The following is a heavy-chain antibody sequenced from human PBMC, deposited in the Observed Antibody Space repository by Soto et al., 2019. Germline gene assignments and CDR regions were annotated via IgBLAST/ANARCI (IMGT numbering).Heavy chain of an antibody. CDR2: INAGNGNT. CDR1: GYIFTSYI. J-gene: IGHJ3*02. Sequence: GASVKVSCKASGYIFTSYIMHWVRQAPGQRLEWMGWINAGNGNTKYSQKFQGGVTITRDTSASTAYMELSSLRSEDTAVYYCAADPPNEESDAFDIWGQGTMVTVSS. V-gene: IGHV1-3*01. CDR3: AADPPNEESDAFDI. D-gene: IGHD1-1*01.